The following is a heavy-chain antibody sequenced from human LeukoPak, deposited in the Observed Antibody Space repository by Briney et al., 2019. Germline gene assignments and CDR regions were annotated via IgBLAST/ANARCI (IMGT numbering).Heavy chain of an antibody. CDR2: INTDTGNP. J-gene: IGHJ3*01. Sequence: GASVKVSCKASGYPFTSYPMNWVRPPPGQGLEWMGWINTDTGNPTYAQGFTGRFVFSLDTSVSTAYLQITSLKAEDTAVYYCPRAGLTGSKVAFDVGGQGTMVTVSS. V-gene: IGHV7-4-1*02. CDR3: PRAGLTGSKVAFDV. D-gene: IGHD1-20*01. CDR1: GYPFTSYP.